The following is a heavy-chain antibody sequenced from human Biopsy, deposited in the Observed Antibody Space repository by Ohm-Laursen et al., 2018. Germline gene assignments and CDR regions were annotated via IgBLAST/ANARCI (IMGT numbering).Heavy chain of an antibody. CDR2: IIPIFNTP. V-gene: IGHV1-69*06. CDR3: ARDTELLSIGLDYNFGMVV. CDR1: ADRFSTYP. D-gene: IGHD1-14*01. Sequence: SVYVSCKVSADRFSTYPISWARQAPGQGLESLGGIIPIFNTPKYAQRFQGRVTITADRSTTTAYMELSSLRSEDTAVYFCARDTELLSIGLDYNFGMVVWGQGTTVTVSS. J-gene: IGHJ6*02.